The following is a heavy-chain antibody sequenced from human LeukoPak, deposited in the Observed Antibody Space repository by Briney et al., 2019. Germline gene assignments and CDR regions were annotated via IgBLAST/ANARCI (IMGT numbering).Heavy chain of an antibody. Sequence: PSETLSLTCTVSGGSISGYYWSWIRQPPGKGLEWIGYIYYSGSTNYNPSLKSRVTISVDTSKNQFSLKLSSVTAADTAVYYCARDDSSGYYHGGAFDIWGQGTMVTVSS. CDR2: IYYSGST. CDR1: GGSISGYY. J-gene: IGHJ3*02. V-gene: IGHV4-59*01. CDR3: ARDDSSGYYHGGAFDI. D-gene: IGHD3-22*01.